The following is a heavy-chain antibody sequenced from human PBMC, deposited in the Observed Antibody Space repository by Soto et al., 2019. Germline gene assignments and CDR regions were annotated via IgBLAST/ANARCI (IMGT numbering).Heavy chain of an antibody. CDR3: AKDVGGPMFDY. CDR2: IDASGTAT. Sequence: GGSLRLSCAASGFTFITYAMAWVRQAPGKGLEWVSTIDASGTATHYADSVVGRFTISRDNSKNTLYLQMNSPRAEDTAIYYCAKDVGGPMFDYWGQGSLVTVSS. D-gene: IGHD1-26*01. CDR1: GFTFITYA. J-gene: IGHJ4*02. V-gene: IGHV3-23*01.